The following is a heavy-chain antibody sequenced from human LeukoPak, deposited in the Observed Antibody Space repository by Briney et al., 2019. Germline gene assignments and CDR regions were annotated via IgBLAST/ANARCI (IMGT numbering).Heavy chain of an antibody. V-gene: IGHV3-48*02. J-gene: IGHJ6*02. CDR3: ARDAGTIFGVVIIRDYYYYGMDV. CDR1: GFTFSSYS. CDR2: ISSSSSTI. Sequence: GGSLRLSCAASGFTFSSYSMNWVRQAPGKGLEWVSYISSSSSTIYYADSVKGRFTISRDNAKNSLYLQMNSLRDEDTAVYYCARDAGTIFGVVIIRDYYYYGMDVWGQGTTVTVSS. D-gene: IGHD3-3*01.